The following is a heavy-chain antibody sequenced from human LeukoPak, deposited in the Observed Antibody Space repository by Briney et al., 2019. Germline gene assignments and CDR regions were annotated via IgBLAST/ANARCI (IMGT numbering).Heavy chain of an antibody. J-gene: IGHJ4*02. D-gene: IGHD6-19*01. CDR1: GFPSSRYG. CDR2: IKQGGRVI. V-gene: IGHV3-7*01. CDR3: ARDRGSSGWYEFDY. Sequence: TGGPLRLPCGVSGFPSSRYGMSWVRKARGKAWEWVANIKQGGRVIYYVDSVKGRFTISRDNAKNSLYLQMNSLRAEDTAVYYCARDRGSSGWYEFDYWGQGTLVTVSS.